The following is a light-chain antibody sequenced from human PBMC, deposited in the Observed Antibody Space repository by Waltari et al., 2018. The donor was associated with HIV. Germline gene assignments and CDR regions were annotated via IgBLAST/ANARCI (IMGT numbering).Light chain of an antibody. CDR1: PLGDKF. Sequence: SYELTQPPSVSVSTGQTASITCPGDPLGDKFVCWYQQRPGQPPVLFMYQDSKRPSGIPERFSGSNSGNTATLTITGTQSMDEADYYCQAWDRSVVFGGGTKLTVL. J-gene: IGLJ2*01. CDR2: QDS. CDR3: QAWDRSVV. V-gene: IGLV3-1*01.